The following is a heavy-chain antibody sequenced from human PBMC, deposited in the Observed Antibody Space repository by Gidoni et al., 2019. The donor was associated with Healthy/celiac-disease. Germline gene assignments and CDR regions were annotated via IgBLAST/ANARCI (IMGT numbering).Heavy chain of an antibody. CDR3: ARDLRGVWFGELLPDAFDI. CDR1: GFTFSSYS. Sequence: EVQLVESGGGLVEPGGSLSLSCAASGFTFSSYSMNWVRQAPGKGLEWVSSISSSSSYIYYADSVKGRFTISRDNAKNSLYLQMNSLRAEDTAVYYCARDLRGVWFGELLPDAFDIWGQGTMVTVSS. J-gene: IGHJ3*02. V-gene: IGHV3-21*01. D-gene: IGHD3-10*01. CDR2: ISSSSSYI.